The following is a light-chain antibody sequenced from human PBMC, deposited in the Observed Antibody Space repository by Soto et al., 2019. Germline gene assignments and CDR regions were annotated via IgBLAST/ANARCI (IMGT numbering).Light chain of an antibody. CDR3: QQYLTPPWT. CDR2: WAS. Sequence: DIVMTQSPDSLALSLGERATINCRSSQSLSRPSSNRDSLAWYQHKPGQPPKVLFYWASTRDSGVPDRFSGSGSGTDFTLTISSLQAEAVAVYYCQQYLTPPWTFGQGTKVQIK. CDR1: QSLSRPSSNRDS. V-gene: IGKV4-1*01. J-gene: IGKJ1*01.